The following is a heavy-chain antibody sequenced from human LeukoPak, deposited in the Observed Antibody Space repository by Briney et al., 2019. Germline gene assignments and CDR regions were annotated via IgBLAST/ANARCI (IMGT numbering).Heavy chain of an antibody. J-gene: IGHJ4*02. V-gene: IGHV3-23*01. CDR1: GFTFSNYG. CDR2: ISGSGGST. CDR3: ARQQDTTNPGY. Sequence: GGSLRLSCAASGFTFSNYGMSWVRQAPGKGLEWVSVISGSGGSTYYADSVKGRFTISRDDSKNTLYLQMNGLRAEDTAVYYCARQQDTTNPGYWGQGTLVTVST. D-gene: IGHD5-18*01.